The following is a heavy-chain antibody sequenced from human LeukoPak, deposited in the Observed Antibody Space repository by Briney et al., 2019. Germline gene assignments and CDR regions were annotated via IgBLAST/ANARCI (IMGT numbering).Heavy chain of an antibody. CDR1: GFTFSSYS. D-gene: IGHD3-22*01. CDR3: AREWVVVGDAFDI. CDR2: ISSSSSYI. V-gene: IGHV3-21*01. Sequence: GGSLRLSCAASGFTFSSYSMNWVRQAPGKGLEWVSSISSSSSYIYYADSVKGRFTISRDNAKNSLYLQMNGLRAEDTAVYYCAREWVVVGDAFDIWGQGTMVAVSS. J-gene: IGHJ3*02.